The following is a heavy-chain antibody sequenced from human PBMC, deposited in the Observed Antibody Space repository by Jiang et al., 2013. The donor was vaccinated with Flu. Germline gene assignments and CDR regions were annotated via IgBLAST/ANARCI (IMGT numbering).Heavy chain of an antibody. V-gene: IGHV6-1*01. CDR3: ARDRGAEQWLADFDF. CDR2: TYLRSKWYN. D-gene: IGHD6-19*01. Sequence: QTLSLTCAISGDSVSSKTATWNWIRQSPSRGLEWLGRTYLRSKWYNDYPTSLRSRININPDTSKNQFSLRLTSVTPDDTAIYYCARDRGAEQWLADFDFWGQGT. CDR1: GDSVSSKTAT. J-gene: IGHJ4*02.